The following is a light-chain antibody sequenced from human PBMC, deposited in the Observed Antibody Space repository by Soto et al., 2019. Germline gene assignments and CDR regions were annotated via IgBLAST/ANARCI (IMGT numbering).Light chain of an antibody. CDR2: KTS. J-gene: IGKJ1*01. V-gene: IGKV1-5*03. Sequence: DIQLTQSPSTLSASVGDRVTITCRASQSISSWLAWYQHKPGKAPKFLIYKTSNLESGVPSRFSGSGSGTEFTLTISSLQPDDFATYYCQYYNNYCWTFGQGTKVEIK. CDR1: QSISSW. CDR3: QYYNNYCWT.